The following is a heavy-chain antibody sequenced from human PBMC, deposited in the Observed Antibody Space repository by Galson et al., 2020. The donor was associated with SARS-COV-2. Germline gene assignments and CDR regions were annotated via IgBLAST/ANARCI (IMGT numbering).Heavy chain of an antibody. CDR3: AKERGNDYGDELVF. Sequence: GRSLRLSCAASGFTYSRYAMAWVRQAPGQGLEWVSGISAGGGSTYYADSVKGRFTISRDISQNTVYLQMSSLRAEDTAVYYCAKERGNDYGDELVFWGQGTQVTVSS. V-gene: IGHV3-23*01. CDR2: ISAGGGST. CDR1: GFTYSRYA. J-gene: IGHJ4*02. D-gene: IGHD4-17*01.